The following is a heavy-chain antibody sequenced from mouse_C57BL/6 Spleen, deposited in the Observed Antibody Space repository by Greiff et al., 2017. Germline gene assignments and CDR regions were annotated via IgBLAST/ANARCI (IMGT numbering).Heavy chain of an antibody. V-gene: IGHV5-9-1*02. Sequence: DVQLVESGEGLVKPGGSLKLSCAASGFTFSSYAMSWVRQTPEKRLEWVAYISSGGDYIYYADTVKGRFTIYRDNARNNLYLQMSSLKSEDTAMYYCTREVAEGAMDYWGQGTSVTVSS. CDR3: TREVAEGAMDY. CDR1: GFTFSSYA. CDR2: ISSGGDYI. J-gene: IGHJ4*01. D-gene: IGHD1-1*02.